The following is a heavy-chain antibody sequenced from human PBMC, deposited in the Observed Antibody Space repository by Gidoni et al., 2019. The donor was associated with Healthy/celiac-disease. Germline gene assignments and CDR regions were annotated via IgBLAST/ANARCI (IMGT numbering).Heavy chain of an antibody. CDR1: GRTFSSYA. CDR2: IIPIFGTA. CDR3: ARDTTVVTPRGSDAEYYFDY. V-gene: IGHV1-69*01. Sequence: QVQLVQSGAEVKKPGSSAKVSCKASGRTFSSYAISWVRQAPGQGLEWMGAIIPIFGTANYAQKFQGRVTITADESTSTAYMELSSLRSEDTAVYYCARDTTVVTPRGSDAEYYFDYWGQGTLVTVSS. J-gene: IGHJ4*02. D-gene: IGHD4-17*01.